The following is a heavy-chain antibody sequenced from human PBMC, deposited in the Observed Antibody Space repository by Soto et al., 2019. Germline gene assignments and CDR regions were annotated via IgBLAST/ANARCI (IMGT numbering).Heavy chain of an antibody. D-gene: IGHD1-26*01. V-gene: IGHV4-4*07. CDR2: IYSSGST. Sequence: QVQLQESGPGLVKPSETLSLTCTVSGGSISGYYWSWIRQPAGKGLEWIGRIYSSGSTNDNPSLQSRASMSEDTSRNQFSQRLNSVTAADTAVYYCARREGVGGGHDIWGQGTMVTVSS. CDR1: GGSISGYY. CDR3: ARREGVGGGHDI. J-gene: IGHJ3*02.